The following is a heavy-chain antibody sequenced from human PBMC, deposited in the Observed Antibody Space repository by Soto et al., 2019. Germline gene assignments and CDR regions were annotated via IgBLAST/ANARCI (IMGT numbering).Heavy chain of an antibody. Sequence: QLQLQESGSGLVKPSQTLSLTCAVSGGSISSGGYSWSWIRQPPGKGLVWIGYIYHSGSTYYNPSLKSRVTISVDRSKNQFSLKLSSVTAADTAVYYCARAGGLGAVAADYWGQGTLVTVSS. D-gene: IGHD6-19*01. V-gene: IGHV4-30-2*01. CDR2: IYHSGST. CDR3: ARAGGLGAVAADY. J-gene: IGHJ4*02. CDR1: GGSISSGGYS.